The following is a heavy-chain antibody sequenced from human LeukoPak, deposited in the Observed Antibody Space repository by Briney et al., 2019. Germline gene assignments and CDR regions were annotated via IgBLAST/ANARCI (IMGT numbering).Heavy chain of an antibody. Sequence: ASVKVSCKVSGYTLTELSMHWVRQAPGKGLEWMGGFDPEDGETIYAQKFQGRVTMTEDTSTDTAYMELSSLRSEDTAVYYCATPGVSTAMKGFDYWGQGTLVTVSS. CDR1: GYTLTELS. CDR2: FDPEDGET. J-gene: IGHJ4*02. CDR3: ATPGVSTAMKGFDY. D-gene: IGHD5-18*01. V-gene: IGHV1-24*01.